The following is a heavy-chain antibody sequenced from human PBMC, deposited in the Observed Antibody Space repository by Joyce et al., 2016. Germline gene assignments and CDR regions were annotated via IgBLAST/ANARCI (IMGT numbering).Heavy chain of an antibody. CDR3: ARLRQTGNINDY. D-gene: IGHD1-14*01. CDR1: GGTRSGYA. Sequence: QMQLVQSGAEVKKPGSSVKVSCKALGGTRSGYAVSWVRQAPGQGLEWMGGITPIFATAKYAQKFQARVTITADKSTNTAYMELGSLRYEDTAIYYCARLRQTGNINDYWGRGTLVTVSS. J-gene: IGHJ4*02. V-gene: IGHV1-69*06. CDR2: ITPIFATA.